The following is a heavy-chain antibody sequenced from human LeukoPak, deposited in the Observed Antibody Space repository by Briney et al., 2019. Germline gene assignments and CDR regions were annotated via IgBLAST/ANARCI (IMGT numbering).Heavy chain of an antibody. V-gene: IGHV1-18*04. D-gene: IGHD6-19*01. J-gene: IGHJ5*02. CDR1: GYTFTSYG. CDR3: ARRGRGYTGGGYQVVCAS. Sequence: GASVKVSCKASGYTFTSYGISWVRQAPGQGLEWMGWINTYNGNTNYAQNLQGRVTMTTDTSTSTAYMELRSLRSDDTAVYYCARRGRGYTGGGYQVVCASWGEGPLFTASS. CDR2: INTYNGNT.